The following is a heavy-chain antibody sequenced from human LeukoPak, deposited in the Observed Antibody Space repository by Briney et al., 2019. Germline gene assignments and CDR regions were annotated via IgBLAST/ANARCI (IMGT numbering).Heavy chain of an antibody. CDR1: GGSISSSDYY. Sequence: PSETLSLTCTVSGGSISSSDYYWGWIRQPPGKGLEWIASIYYSGSTQYNPSLKSRVTISLDTSKNQFSLKVNSVTAADTAVYYCAREDFTAAGTSNFDYWGQGTLVTVSS. CDR2: IYYSGST. V-gene: IGHV4-39*07. J-gene: IGHJ4*02. D-gene: IGHD6-13*01. CDR3: AREDFTAAGTSNFDY.